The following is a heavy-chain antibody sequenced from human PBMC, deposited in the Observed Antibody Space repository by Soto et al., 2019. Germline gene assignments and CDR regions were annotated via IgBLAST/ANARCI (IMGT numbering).Heavy chain of an antibody. Sequence: GASVKVSCKASGGTFSSYAISWVRQAPGQGLEWMGGIIPIFGTANYAQKFQGRVTITADESTSTAYMELSSLRSEDTAVYYCARGSYEVGAHRGSGYYYGMDVWGQGTTVTVSS. V-gene: IGHV1-69*13. D-gene: IGHD1-26*01. J-gene: IGHJ6*02. CDR2: IIPIFGTA. CDR3: ARGSYEVGAHRGSGYYYGMDV. CDR1: GGTFSSYA.